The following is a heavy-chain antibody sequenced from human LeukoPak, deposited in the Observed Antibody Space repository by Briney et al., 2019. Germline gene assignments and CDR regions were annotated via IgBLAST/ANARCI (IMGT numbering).Heavy chain of an antibody. V-gene: IGHV3-30*18. J-gene: IGHJ4*02. CDR1: GFTFSSYG. CDR3: GKDMDRRYSFDC. Sequence: GRSLRLSCAASGFTFSSYGMHWVRQAPGKGLEWVAVISYDGSNKYYADSVKGRFTISRDNSKNTLYLQMNSMRAEDPAVYYCGKDMDRRYSFDCWGQGALVTVSS. CDR2: ISYDGSNK. D-gene: IGHD3-10*01.